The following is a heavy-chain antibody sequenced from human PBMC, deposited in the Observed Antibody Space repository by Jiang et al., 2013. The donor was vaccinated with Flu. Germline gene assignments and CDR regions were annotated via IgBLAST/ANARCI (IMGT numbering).Heavy chain of an antibody. D-gene: IGHD3-22*01. CDR1: GYTFTSYY. V-gene: IGHV1-46*01. J-gene: IGHJ3*02. CDR3: ARVYIYDSSGLANDAFDI. Sequence: SGAEVKKPGASVKVSCKASGYTFTSYYMHWVRQAPGQGLEWMGIINPSGGSTSYAQKFQGRVTMTRDTSTSTVYMELSSLRSEDTAVYYCARVYIYDSSGLANDAFDIWGQGTMVTVSS. CDR2: INPSGGST.